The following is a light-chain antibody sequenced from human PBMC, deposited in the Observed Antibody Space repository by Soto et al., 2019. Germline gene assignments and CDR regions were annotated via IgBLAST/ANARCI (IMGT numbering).Light chain of an antibody. J-gene: IGKJ4*01. CDR2: KAS. CDR1: QSISSW. V-gene: IGKV1-5*03. CDR3: QQYDSYPLT. Sequence: DIQMTQSPSTLSASVGDRVTITCRASQSISSWLAWYQHKPGKAPNLLIYKASSLESGVASTFSGSGSGTESTLTVSSLQPDDLATYYCQQYDSYPLTFGGGTKVEIK.